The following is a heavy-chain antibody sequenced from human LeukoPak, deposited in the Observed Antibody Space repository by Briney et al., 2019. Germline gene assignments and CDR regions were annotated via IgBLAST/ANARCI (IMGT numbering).Heavy chain of an antibody. CDR2: INPSGGST. D-gene: IGHD6-13*01. V-gene: IGHV1-46*01. J-gene: IGHJ3*02. CDR1: LSTFTPSA. CDR3: ARDGYSSSWSYDAFDI. Sequence: GASLKVCPSPALSTFTPSAVHVVPEAPGQGLEWMGIINPSGGSTSYAQKFQGRVTMTKDTSTSTVYMELSSLRSEDTAVYYCARDGYSSSWSYDAFDIWGQGTMVTVSS.